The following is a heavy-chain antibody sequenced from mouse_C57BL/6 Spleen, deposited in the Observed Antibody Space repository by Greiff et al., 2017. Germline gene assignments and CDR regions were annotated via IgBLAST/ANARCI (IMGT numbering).Heavy chain of an antibody. V-gene: IGHV5-6*01. CDR2: ISSGGSYT. CDR3: ARLNSLWEGD. CDR1: GFTFSSYG. Sequence: EVQLVESGGDLVKPGGSLKLSCAASGFTFSSYGMSWVRQTPDKRLEWVATISSGGSYTYYPDSVKGRFTISRANAKNTLYLQMSSLKSEDTAMFYCARLNSLWEGDWGQGTTLTVSS. D-gene: IGHD1-1*02. J-gene: IGHJ2*01.